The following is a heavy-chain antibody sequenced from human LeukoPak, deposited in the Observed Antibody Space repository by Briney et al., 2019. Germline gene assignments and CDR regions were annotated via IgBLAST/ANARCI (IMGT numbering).Heavy chain of an antibody. D-gene: IGHD6-13*01. CDR1: GFTFSSYS. J-gene: IGHJ4*02. Sequence: GGSLRLSCAASGFTFSSYSMNWVRQAPGKGLEWVSSISSSSSYIYYADSVKGRFTISRDNAKNSLYLQMNSLRAEDTAVYYCARVTEYSSSWSTIFDYWGQGTLVTVSS. CDR3: ARVTEYSSSWSTIFDY. V-gene: IGHV3-21*01. CDR2: ISSSSSYI.